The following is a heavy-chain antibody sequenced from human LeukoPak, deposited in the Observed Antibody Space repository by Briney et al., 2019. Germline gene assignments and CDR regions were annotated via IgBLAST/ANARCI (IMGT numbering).Heavy chain of an antibody. CDR3: AKRQRFLECLLEGFDY. CDR2: ISGSGGST. CDR1: GFTFSSYA. D-gene: IGHD3-3*01. V-gene: IGHV3-23*01. Sequence: GGSLRLSCAASGFTFSSYAMSWVRQAPGKGLEWVSAISGSGGSTYYADSVKGRFTISRDNSKNTLYLQMNSLRAEDTAVYYCAKRQRFLECLLEGFDYWGQGTLVTVSS. J-gene: IGHJ4*02.